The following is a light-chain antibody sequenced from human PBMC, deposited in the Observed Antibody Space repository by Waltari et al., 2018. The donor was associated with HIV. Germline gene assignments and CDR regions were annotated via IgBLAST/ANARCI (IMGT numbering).Light chain of an antibody. CDR3: QSYDSSLSGSV. CDR1: RPNIGAGYD. CDR2: VNS. V-gene: IGLV1-40*01. J-gene: IGLJ2*01. Sequence: QSVLTQPPSVSGAPGQRVTISCTGSRPNIGAGYDVNGYQQLPGTAPTLLIYVNSNRPAGFPDRFSGSKSCTSASLAITGLQAEDEADYYCQSYDSSLSGSVFGGGTKLTVL.